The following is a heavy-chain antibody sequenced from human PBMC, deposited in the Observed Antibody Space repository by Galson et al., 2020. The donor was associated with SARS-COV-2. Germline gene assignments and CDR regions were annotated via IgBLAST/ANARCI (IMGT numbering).Heavy chain of an antibody. V-gene: IGHV4-34*01. D-gene: IGHD2-8*01. Sequence: SETLSLTCAVYGGSFSGYYWSWIRQPPGKGLEWIGEINHSGSTNYNPSLKSRITISVDTSKNQFSLKLSSVTAADTAVYYCAREGVGNAFDSWGQGTLVTVSS. CDR2: INHSGST. CDR3: AREGVGNAFDS. CDR1: GGSFSGYY. J-gene: IGHJ3*02.